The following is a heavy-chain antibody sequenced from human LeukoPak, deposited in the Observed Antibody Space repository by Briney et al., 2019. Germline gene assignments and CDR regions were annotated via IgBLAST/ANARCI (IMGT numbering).Heavy chain of an antibody. J-gene: IGHJ6*03. V-gene: IGHV3-30*01. CDR2: ISYDGSNK. CDR3: ARDSIVCSGGSCYAGIDYYYYYYMDV. Sequence: PGGSLRLSCAASGFTSSSSAMHTVRQAPRKGLEWVADISYDGSNKYYADSVKGRFTISRDNSKNTLYLQMNSLRAEDTAVYYCARDSIVCSGGSCYAGIDYYYYYYMDVWGKGTTVTVSS. D-gene: IGHD2-15*01. CDR1: GFTSSSSA.